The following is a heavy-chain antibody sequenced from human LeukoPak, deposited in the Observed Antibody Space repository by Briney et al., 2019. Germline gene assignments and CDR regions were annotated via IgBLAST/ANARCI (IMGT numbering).Heavy chain of an antibody. CDR2: IYYSGST. J-gene: IGHJ4*02. CDR1: GGSISSYY. V-gene: IGHV4-59*01. CDR3: ARDGGYCSGGSCYGY. D-gene: IGHD2-15*01. Sequence: SETLSLTCTVSGGSISSYYWSWIRQPPGKGLEWIGYIYYSGSTNYHPSLKSRVTISVDTSKNQFSLKLSSVTAADTAVYYCARDGGYCSGGSCYGYWGQGTLVTVSS.